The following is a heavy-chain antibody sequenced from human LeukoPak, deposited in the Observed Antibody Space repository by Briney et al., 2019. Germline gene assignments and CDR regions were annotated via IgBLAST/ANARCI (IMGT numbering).Heavy chain of an antibody. CDR3: ARDYGGNSIDY. D-gene: IGHD4-23*01. CDR2: INQDASRN. CDR1: GLTFSSNC. Sequence: GRSLRLSCAASGLTFSSNCMSWVPQAPGKGLNGVANINQDASRNYYVDSVKGRFTISRDNGKSSLYLQMNSLRDEDTAVYYCARDYGGNSIDYWGQGTLVTVSS. V-gene: IGHV3-7*05. J-gene: IGHJ4*02.